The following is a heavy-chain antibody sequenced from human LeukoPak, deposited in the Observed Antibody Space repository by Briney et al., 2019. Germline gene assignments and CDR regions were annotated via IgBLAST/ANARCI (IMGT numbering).Heavy chain of an antibody. J-gene: IGHJ4*02. D-gene: IGHD5-12*01. CDR2: IYYSGST. Sequence: SETLSLTCTVSGGSISSSSYYWGWLRQPPGKGLEWIGSIYYSGSTYYNPSLKSRVTISVDTSKNPFSLKLSSVTAADTAVYYCSRVGRRGYDLFDYWGQGTLVTVSS. V-gene: IGHV4-39*07. CDR1: GGSISSSSYY. CDR3: SRVGRRGYDLFDY.